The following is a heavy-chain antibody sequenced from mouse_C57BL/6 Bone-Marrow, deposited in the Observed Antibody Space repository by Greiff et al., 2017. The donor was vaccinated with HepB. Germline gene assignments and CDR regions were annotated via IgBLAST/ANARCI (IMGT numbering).Heavy chain of an antibody. CDR3: ARELYYDYDGDY. CDR1: GYTFTDYY. CDR2: INPNNGGT. Sequence: EVQLQQSGPELVKPGASVKISCKASGYTFTDYYMNWVKQSHGKSLEWIGDINPNNGGTSYNQKFKGKATLTVDKSSSTAYMELRSLTSEDSAVYYCARELYYDYDGDYWGQGTTLTVSS. V-gene: IGHV1-26*01. J-gene: IGHJ2*01. D-gene: IGHD2-4*01.